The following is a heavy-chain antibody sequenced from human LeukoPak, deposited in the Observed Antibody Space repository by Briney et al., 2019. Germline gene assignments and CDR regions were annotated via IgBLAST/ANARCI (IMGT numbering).Heavy chain of an antibody. CDR1: GYTFTSYG. Sequence: GASVKVSCKASGYTFTSYGIGWVRQAPGQGLEWMGWISAYIGNTNYAQKLQGRVTMTTDTSTSTAYMEPRSLRSDDTAVYYCARSSRGYYDSSGYYVAAFDIWGQGTMVTVSS. V-gene: IGHV1-18*01. CDR3: ARSSRGYYDSSGYYVAAFDI. J-gene: IGHJ3*02. D-gene: IGHD3-22*01. CDR2: ISAYIGNT.